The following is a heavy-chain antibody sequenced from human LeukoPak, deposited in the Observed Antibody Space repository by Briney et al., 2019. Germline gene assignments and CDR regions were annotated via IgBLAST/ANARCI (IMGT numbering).Heavy chain of an antibody. V-gene: IGHV3-11*04. CDR1: GFTFSDYY. D-gene: IGHD3-10*01. CDR3: ARTFYGSGSYGHMDV. J-gene: IGHJ6*03. Sequence: GGSLRLSCAASGFTFSDYYMSWIRQAPGKGLEWVSYISSSGSTIYYADSVKGRFIISRDSAKNSLYLQMNSLRAEDTAVYYCARTFYGSGSYGHMDVWGKGTTVTVSS. CDR2: ISSSGSTI.